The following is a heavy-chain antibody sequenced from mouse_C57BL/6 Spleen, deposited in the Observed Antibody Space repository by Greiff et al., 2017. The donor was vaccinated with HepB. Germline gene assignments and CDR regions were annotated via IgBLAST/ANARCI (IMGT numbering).Heavy chain of an antibody. CDR3: AKVNYDSSFHWYFDV. CDR2: IWRGGST. V-gene: IGHV2-5*01. Sequence: VQLVESGPGLVQPSQSLSITCTVSGFSLTSYGVHWVRQSPGKGLEWLGVIWRGGSTDYNAAFMSRLSITKDNSKSQVLFKMNSLQADDAAIYYCAKVNYDSSFHWYFDVWGTGTTVTVSS. J-gene: IGHJ1*03. CDR1: GFSLTSYG. D-gene: IGHD1-1*01.